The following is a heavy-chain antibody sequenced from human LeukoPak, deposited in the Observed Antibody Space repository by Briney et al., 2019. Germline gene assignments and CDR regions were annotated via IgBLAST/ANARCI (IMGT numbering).Heavy chain of an antibody. CDR1: GYTFTSYD. J-gene: IGHJ3*02. D-gene: IGHD3/OR15-3a*01. CDR2: MNPNSGNT. Sequence: GASVKVSCKASGYTFTSYDINWVRQAPGQGLEWMGWMNPNSGNTGYAQKFQGRVTITRNTSISTAYMELSSLRSEDTAVYYCARWYDFWSGYSTDAFDIWGQGTMVTVSS. V-gene: IGHV1-8*03. CDR3: ARWYDFWSGYSTDAFDI.